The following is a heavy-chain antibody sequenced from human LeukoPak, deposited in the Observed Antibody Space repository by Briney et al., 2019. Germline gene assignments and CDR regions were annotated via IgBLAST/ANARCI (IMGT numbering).Heavy chain of an antibody. J-gene: IGHJ4*02. V-gene: IGHV3-48*01. D-gene: IGHD3-10*01. CDR2: ISSSSSTI. CDR3: ARESGRGGFGELSPPPIDY. CDR1: GFTFSSYS. Sequence: GGSLRLSCAASGFTFSSYSMNWVRQAPGKGLEWASYISSSSSTIYYADSVKGRFTISRDNAKNSLYLQMNSLRAEDTAVYYCARESGRGGFGELSPPPIDYWGQGTLVTVSS.